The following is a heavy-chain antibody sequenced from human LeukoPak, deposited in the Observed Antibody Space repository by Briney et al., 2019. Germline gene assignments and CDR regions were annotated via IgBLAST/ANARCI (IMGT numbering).Heavy chain of an antibody. D-gene: IGHD1-26*01. J-gene: IGHJ4*02. CDR3: AVLEIYSGSPQYYFDY. Sequence: ASVKVSCKVSGYTLTELSMHWVRQAPGKGLEWMGGFDPEDGETIYAQKFQGRVTMTEDTSTDTAYMELSSLRSEDTAVYYRAVLEIYSGSPQYYFDYWGQGTLVTVSS. CDR1: GYTLTELS. CDR2: FDPEDGET. V-gene: IGHV1-24*01.